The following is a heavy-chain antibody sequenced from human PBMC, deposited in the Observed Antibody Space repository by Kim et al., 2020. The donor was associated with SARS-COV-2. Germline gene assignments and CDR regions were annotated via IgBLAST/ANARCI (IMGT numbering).Heavy chain of an antibody. CDR3: ARQLYYYDSSGYEPNYYFDY. V-gene: IGHV4-59*08. J-gene: IGHJ4*02. Sequence: RVTISVDTSKNQFSLKLSSVTAADTAVYYCARQLYYYDSSGYEPNYYFDYWGQGTLVTVSS. D-gene: IGHD3-22*01.